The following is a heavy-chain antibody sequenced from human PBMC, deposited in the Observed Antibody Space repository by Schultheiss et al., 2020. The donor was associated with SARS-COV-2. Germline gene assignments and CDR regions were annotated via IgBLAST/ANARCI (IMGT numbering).Heavy chain of an antibody. V-gene: IGHV3-74*01. Sequence: GGSLRLSCAASGFTFSSYWMHWVRQAPGKGLVWVSRINSDGSSTSYADSVKGRFTISRDNAKNTLYLQMNSLRAEDTAVYYCARVGSGSYYNPSYYYYYMDVWGKGTTVTVSS. CDR1: GFTFSSYW. CDR3: ARVGSGSYYNPSYYYYYMDV. J-gene: IGHJ6*03. D-gene: IGHD3-10*01. CDR2: INSDGSST.